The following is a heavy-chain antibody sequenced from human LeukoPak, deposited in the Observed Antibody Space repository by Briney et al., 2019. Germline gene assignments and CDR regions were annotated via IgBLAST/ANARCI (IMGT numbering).Heavy chain of an antibody. J-gene: IGHJ4*02. CDR1: RFTFSSYG. CDR2: IQYDGSNE. D-gene: IGHD4-17*01. V-gene: IGHV3-30*02. CDR3: AKERRYYFDY. Sequence: PGGSLRLSCAASRFTFSSYGMHWVRQATGKGLEWVAYIQYDGSNEQYADSVKGRFTISRDNSKNTLYLQMNSLRAEDTAVYYCAKERRYYFDYWGQGTLVTVSS.